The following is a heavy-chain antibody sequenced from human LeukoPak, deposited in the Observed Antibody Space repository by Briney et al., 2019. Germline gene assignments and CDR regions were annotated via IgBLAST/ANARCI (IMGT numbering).Heavy chain of an antibody. D-gene: IGHD1-1*01. CDR1: GFTFSSYA. Sequence: GGSLRLSCAASGFTFSSYAMSWVRLAPGKGLEWVSAISGSGGSTYYADSVKGRFTISRDNSKNTLYLQMNSLRAEDTAVYYCANMEPATGGNFDYWGQGTLVTVSS. CDR3: ANMEPATGGNFDY. CDR2: ISGSGGST. V-gene: IGHV3-23*01. J-gene: IGHJ4*02.